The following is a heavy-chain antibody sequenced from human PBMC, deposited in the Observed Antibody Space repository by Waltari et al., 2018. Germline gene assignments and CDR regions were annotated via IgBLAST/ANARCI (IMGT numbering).Heavy chain of an antibody. J-gene: IGHJ4*02. V-gene: IGHV3-7*04. CDR2: INQDGSGE. CDR1: GFTFSNFW. Sequence: EVQLVESGGGLVQRGGSLGLPCAASGFTFSNFWMSWARQASGKGLEWVANINQDGSGEYYVDSVKGRFTISRDNARNSLYLQMNSLRAEDTAVYYCQRGDYWGQGTLVTVSS. CDR3: QRGDY.